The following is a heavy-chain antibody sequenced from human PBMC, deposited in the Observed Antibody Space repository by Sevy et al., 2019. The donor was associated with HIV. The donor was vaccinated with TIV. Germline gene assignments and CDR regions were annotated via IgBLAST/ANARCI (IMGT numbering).Heavy chain of an antibody. J-gene: IGHJ4*02. CDR3: ARDRLVGTAEVFDY. D-gene: IGHD2-21*01. V-gene: IGHV4-30-4*02. CDR2: IYYSGST. CDR1: GGSISSGDYY. Sequence: SDTLSLTCTVSGGSISSGDYYWSWIRQPPGKGLEWIGYIYYSGSTYYNPSLKSRVTISVDTSKNQFSLKLSSVTAADTAVYYCARDRLVGTAEVFDYWGQGTLVTVSS.